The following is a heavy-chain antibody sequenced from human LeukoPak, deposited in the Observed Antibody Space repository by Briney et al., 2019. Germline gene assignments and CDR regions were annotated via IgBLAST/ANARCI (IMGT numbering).Heavy chain of an antibody. J-gene: IGHJ6*03. CDR1: GYTFTSSA. V-gene: IGHV7-4-1*02. D-gene: IGHD6-13*01. Sequence: GASVKVSCKASGYTFTSSAMNWVRQAPGQGLEWMGWINTNTGNPTYAQGFTGRFVFSLDTSVSTAYLQISSLKAEDTAVYYCAREGALGGRRQLVRGYDYYMDVWGKGTTVTVSS. CDR3: AREGALGGRRQLVRGYDYYMDV. CDR2: INTNTGNP.